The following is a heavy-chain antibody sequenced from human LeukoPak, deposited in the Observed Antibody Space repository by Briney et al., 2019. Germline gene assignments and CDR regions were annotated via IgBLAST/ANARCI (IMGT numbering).Heavy chain of an antibody. CDR3: ARHTTFFDY. CDR1: GFILNDYG. J-gene: IGHJ4*02. Sequence: GGSLRLSCAASGFILNDYGMHWVRQAPGKGLEWVSSISSSSSYIYYADSVKGRFTISRDNAKNSLYLQTNSLRAEDTAVYYCARHTTFFDYWGQGTLVTVSS. D-gene: IGHD2/OR15-2a*01. V-gene: IGHV3-21*01. CDR2: ISSSSSYI.